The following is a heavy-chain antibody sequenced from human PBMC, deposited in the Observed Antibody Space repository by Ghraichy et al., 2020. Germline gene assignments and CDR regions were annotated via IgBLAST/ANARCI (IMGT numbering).Heavy chain of an antibody. CDR2: INSDGSST. CDR3: ARDDESSDPYYYYHGMDV. CDR1: GFTFSSYW. D-gene: IGHD2-21*02. Sequence: LSLTCAAYGFTFSSYWMHWVRQVPGKGLVWVSRINSDGSSTTYADSVKGRFTISRDNAKNTLYLQMNSLRAEDTAVYYCARDDESSDPYYYYHGMDVWGQGTTVTVSS. J-gene: IGHJ6*02. V-gene: IGHV3-74*01.